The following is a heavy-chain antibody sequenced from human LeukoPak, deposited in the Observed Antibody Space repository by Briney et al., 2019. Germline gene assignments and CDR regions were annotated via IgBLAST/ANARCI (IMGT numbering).Heavy chain of an antibody. CDR3: ARDWSGSLDY. D-gene: IGHD1-26*01. Sequence: PGGSLRLSCAASGFTFSTYMMHWVRQAPGKGLVWVSHINSDGSSIRYAVSVKGRFTISRDNAKNTLYLQMSSLRAEDTAVCFCARDWSGSLDYWGQGTLVTVSS. J-gene: IGHJ4*02. CDR1: GFTFSTYM. V-gene: IGHV3-74*01. CDR2: INSDGSSI.